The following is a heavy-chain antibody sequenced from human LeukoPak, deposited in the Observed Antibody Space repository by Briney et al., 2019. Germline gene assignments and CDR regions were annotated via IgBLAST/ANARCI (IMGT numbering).Heavy chain of an antibody. J-gene: IGHJ4*02. CDR2: INPNTDGT. Sequence: ASVTVSCKASGYTFTGYYLHWVRQAPGQGLEWLGWINPNTDGTNYAQKFQGRVTMTRDTSISTAYMELSRLRSDDTAVYYCARDSDYYDTSGYVHWGQGTLVTVSS. V-gene: IGHV1-2*02. CDR3: ARDSDYYDTSGYVH. D-gene: IGHD3-22*01. CDR1: GYTFTGYY.